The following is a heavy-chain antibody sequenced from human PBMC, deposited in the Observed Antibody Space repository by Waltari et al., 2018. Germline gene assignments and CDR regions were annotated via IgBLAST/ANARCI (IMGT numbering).Heavy chain of an antibody. CDR3: ARWKGYSGYDSLYYYYYGMDV. CDR1: GRTFRSYA. V-gene: IGHV1-69*13. J-gene: IGHJ6*02. Sequence: QVQLVQSGAEVKKPGSSVKVSCKASGRTFRSYAISRVRQAPGQGLQWMGGISPIFGTANYAQKFQGRVTMTADDSTSTAYMELCSLRSEDTAVYYCARWKGYSGYDSLYYYYYGMDVWGQGTTVTVSS. CDR2: ISPIFGTA. D-gene: IGHD5-12*01.